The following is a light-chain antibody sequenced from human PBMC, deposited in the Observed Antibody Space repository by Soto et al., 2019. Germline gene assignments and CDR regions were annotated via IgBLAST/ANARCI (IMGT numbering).Light chain of an antibody. CDR2: IAS. V-gene: IGKV3-20*01. CDR3: QQYGSSPWT. J-gene: IGKJ1*01. CDR1: QSVTSNY. Sequence: EIVLTQSPGTLSLFAGERATLSCRATQSVTSNYLAWYQQKPGQAPRLLIYIASRRATGIPDRFSGSGSGTDFTLTISRLEPEDSAVYYCQQYGSSPWTFGQGNKVEIK.